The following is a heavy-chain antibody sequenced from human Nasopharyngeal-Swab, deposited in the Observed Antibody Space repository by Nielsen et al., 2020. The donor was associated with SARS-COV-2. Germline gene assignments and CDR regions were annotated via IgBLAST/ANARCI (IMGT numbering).Heavy chain of an antibody. V-gene: IGHV3-9*01. J-gene: IGHJ4*02. CDR1: GFTFDDYA. D-gene: IGHD3-3*01. CDR3: AKDKGVVGAKGYFDY. Sequence: SLKISCAASGFTFDDYAMHWVRQASGKGLEWVSGISWNSGSIGYADSVKGRFTISRDNAKNSLYLQMNSLRAEDTALYYCAKDKGVVGAKGYFDYWGQGTLVTVSS. CDR2: ISWNSGSI.